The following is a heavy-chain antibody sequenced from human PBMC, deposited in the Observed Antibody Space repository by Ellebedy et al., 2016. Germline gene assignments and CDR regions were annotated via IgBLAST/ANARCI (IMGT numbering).Heavy chain of an antibody. D-gene: IGHD3-22*01. J-gene: IGHJ4*02. CDR1: GYTFSNYG. Sequence: ASVKVSXKASGYTFSNYGISWVRQAPGQGLEWMGCISAYNGNTNYAQKLQGRVTMTTDTSTSTAYMELRSLRSDDTAVYYCAREVRMIVVVNLDYWGQGTLVTVSS. CDR3: AREVRMIVVVNLDY. CDR2: ISAYNGNT. V-gene: IGHV1-18*01.